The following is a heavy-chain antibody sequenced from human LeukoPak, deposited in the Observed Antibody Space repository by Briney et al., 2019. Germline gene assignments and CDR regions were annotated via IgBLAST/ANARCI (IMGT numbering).Heavy chain of an antibody. V-gene: IGHV4-34*01. D-gene: IGHD3-22*01. CDR1: GGSFSGYY. Sequence: SETLSLTCAVYGGSFSGYYWSWIRQPPGKGLEWIGEINHSGSTNYNPSLKSRVTISVDTSKNQFSLKLSSVTAADTAVYYCARESKYYYYDSSGYSTKGYFDYWGQGTLVTVSS. CDR3: ARESKYYYYDSSGYSTKGYFDY. CDR2: INHSGST. J-gene: IGHJ4*02.